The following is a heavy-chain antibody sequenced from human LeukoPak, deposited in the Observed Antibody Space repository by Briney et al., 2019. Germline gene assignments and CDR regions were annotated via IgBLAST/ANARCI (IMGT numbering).Heavy chain of an antibody. D-gene: IGHD3-10*01. CDR1: GFTFSDYY. CDR3: ASSQLRFGELNY. CDR2: ISSSGSTI. J-gene: IGHJ4*02. Sequence: GGSLRLSCAASGFTFSDYYMSWIRQAPGKGLEWVSYISSSGSTIYYADSVKGRFTISRDNAKNSLYLQMNSLGAEDTAVYYCASSQLRFGELNYWGQGTLVTVSS. V-gene: IGHV3-11*04.